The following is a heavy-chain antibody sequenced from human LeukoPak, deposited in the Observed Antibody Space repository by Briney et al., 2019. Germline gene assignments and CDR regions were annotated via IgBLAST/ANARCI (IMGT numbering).Heavy chain of an antibody. Sequence: GGSLRLSCATSGFYFESYAMSWVRQAPGKGLEWVSGVSGSGASTYYADSVKGRFTISRDSSKNTLYLQLNSLRVEDTAVYYCARVYGSSNYYYDRCYYYMDVWGRGTTVTVSS. D-gene: IGHD3-22*01. CDR2: VSGSGAST. CDR1: GFYFESYA. J-gene: IGHJ6*03. V-gene: IGHV3-23*01. CDR3: ARVYGSSNYYYDRCYYYMDV.